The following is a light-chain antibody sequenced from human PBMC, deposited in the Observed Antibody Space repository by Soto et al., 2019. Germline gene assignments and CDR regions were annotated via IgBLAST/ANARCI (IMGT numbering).Light chain of an antibody. Sequence: QSALTQPASVSGSPGQSITISCTGTSSDVGGYNYVSWYQQHPGKAPKLMIYDVSNRPSGVSNRFSGSKSGNTASLTISGRQAEDEADYYCSSYTSSSTLYVFGPGTKLTVL. CDR2: DVS. J-gene: IGLJ1*01. CDR1: SSDVGGYNY. V-gene: IGLV2-14*01. CDR3: SSYTSSSTLYV.